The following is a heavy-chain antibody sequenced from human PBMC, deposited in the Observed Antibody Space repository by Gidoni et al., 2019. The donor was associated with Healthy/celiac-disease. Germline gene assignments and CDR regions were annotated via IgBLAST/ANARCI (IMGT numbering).Heavy chain of an antibody. CDR3: ARGGSQAAAGTDRYFDY. CDR2: INHSGST. V-gene: IGHV4-34*01. CDR1: GGSFSCYY. Sequence: QVQLQQWGAGLLKPSETLSLTYAVYGGSFSCYYWSWIRQPPGKGLEGIGEINHSGSTNYNPSLKSRVTISVDTSKNQFSLKLSSVTAADTAVYYCARGGSQAAAGTDRYFDYWGQGTLVTVSS. D-gene: IGHD6-13*01. J-gene: IGHJ4*02.